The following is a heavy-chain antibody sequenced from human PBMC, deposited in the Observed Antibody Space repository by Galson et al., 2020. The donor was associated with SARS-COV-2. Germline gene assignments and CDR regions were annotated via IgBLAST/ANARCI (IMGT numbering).Heavy chain of an antibody. CDR1: GGTFSSYA. D-gene: IGHD3-22*01. V-gene: IGHV1-69*04. Sequence: KISCKASGGTFSSYAISWVRQAPGQGLEWMGRIIPILGIANYAQKFQGRVTITADKSTSTAYMELSSLRSEDTAVYYCARALYYYDSSGYYHEDDAFDIWGQGTMVTVSS. CDR3: ARALYYYDSSGYYHEDDAFDI. CDR2: IIPILGIA. J-gene: IGHJ3*02.